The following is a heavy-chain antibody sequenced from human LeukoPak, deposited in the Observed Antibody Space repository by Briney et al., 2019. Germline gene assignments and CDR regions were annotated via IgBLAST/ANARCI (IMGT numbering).Heavy chain of an antibody. V-gene: IGHV3-7*01. CDR2: ISKDGNEI. CDR3: VTDGDKWNDFEY. J-gene: IGHJ4*02. Sequence: GGSLRLSCAASGLSLSNFWMHWVRQAPGKGLEWVAIISKDGNEIKYVDSVKGRFTLSRDNAKNSVYLQMNCLRTEDTALYYCVTDGDKWNDFEYWGQGTLVTVSS. D-gene: IGHD1-1*01. CDR1: GLSLSNFW.